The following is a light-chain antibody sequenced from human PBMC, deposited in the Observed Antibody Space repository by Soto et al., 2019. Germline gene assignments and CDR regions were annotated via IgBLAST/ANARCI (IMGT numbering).Light chain of an antibody. J-gene: IGKJ1*01. CDR3: EQTHSTQWT. CDR2: GAS. Sequence: DIPMTQPPSSLSASVGDRVTISCRASQTITTYLKWYQQKPGKAPQRLIYGASILQSGVPSRFPGSGSGTDFTLTISSLQPDDFATYHCEQTHSTQWTFSPGTKVEIK. V-gene: IGKV1-39*01. CDR1: QTITTY.